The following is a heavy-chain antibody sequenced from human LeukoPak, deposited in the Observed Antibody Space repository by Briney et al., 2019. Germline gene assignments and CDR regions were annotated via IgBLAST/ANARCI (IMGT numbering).Heavy chain of an antibody. D-gene: IGHD6-13*01. Sequence: PGGSLRLSCAGSGLTFSNAWMTWVRQAQGKGVEWGGHIKSKTDGATTEYTTPVKGRFTISRDDSKNTLYLQMNSLKTEDTALYYCTTKHGFQEGIDYWGQGTLVTVSS. CDR3: TTKHGFQEGIDY. CDR2: IKSKTDGATT. CDR1: GLTFSNAW. J-gene: IGHJ4*02. V-gene: IGHV3-15*01.